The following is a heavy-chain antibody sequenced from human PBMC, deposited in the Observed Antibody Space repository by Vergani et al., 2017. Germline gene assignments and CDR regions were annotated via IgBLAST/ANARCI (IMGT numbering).Heavy chain of an antibody. Sequence: EVKLVESGGGLVQPGGSLRLSCEVSGLILSKYLMTWVRQPPGKGLEWVAKRKKDGSDKFYADSVKGRFTISRDNAQNSLFLQMDILRAEDTGLYFCALMGRQQLVQSEYYFDYWGQGSLVIVSS. D-gene: IGHD6-13*01. V-gene: IGHV3-7*01. J-gene: IGHJ4*02. CDR1: GLILSKYL. CDR2: RKKDGSDK. CDR3: ALMGRQQLVQSEYYFDY.